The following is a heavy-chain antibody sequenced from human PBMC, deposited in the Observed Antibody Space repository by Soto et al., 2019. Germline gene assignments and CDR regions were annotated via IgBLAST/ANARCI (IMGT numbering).Heavy chain of an antibody. Sequence: ASVKVSCKASGNTFTSYGFTWVRQAPGQGLEWMGWFSAYNGYTNYAQTFQGRAPKSTVTSTSTDYMEQMTLKSNATAVYYCAIYHLFSTSSPDLRGGCFDPWGQGTRVTVSS. CDR3: AIYHLFSTSSPDLRGGCFDP. V-gene: IGHV1-18*01. CDR2: FSAYNGYT. CDR1: GNTFTSYG. J-gene: IGHJ5*02. D-gene: IGHD6-6*01.